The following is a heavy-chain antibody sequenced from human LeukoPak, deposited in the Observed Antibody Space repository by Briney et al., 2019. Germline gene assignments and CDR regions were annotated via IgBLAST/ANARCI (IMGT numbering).Heavy chain of an antibody. V-gene: IGHV3-9*01. D-gene: IGHD2-2*01. CDR2: ISWNSGSI. CDR3: ARTRYQLLLYYYGMDV. CDR1: GFTFDDYA. Sequence: GRSLRLSCAASGFTFDDYAMHWVRQAPGKGLEWVSGISWNSGSIGYADSVKGRFTISRDNSKNTLYLQMNSLRAEDTAVYYCARTRYQLLLYYYGMDVWGQGTTVTVS. J-gene: IGHJ6*02.